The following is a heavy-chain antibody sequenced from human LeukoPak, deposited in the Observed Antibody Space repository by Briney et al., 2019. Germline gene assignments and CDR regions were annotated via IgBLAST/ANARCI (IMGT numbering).Heavy chain of an antibody. CDR3: ARHARRAVDGELDY. D-gene: IGHD6-19*01. Sequence: GESLKFSCKGSGYSFTSYCIGWVRQMPGKRLGWMGIIYPGYSDTRYSPSFQGQVTISADKSISTAYLQWSSLKASDTAMYYCARHARRAVDGELDYWGQGTLVTVSS. J-gene: IGHJ4*02. CDR1: GYSFTSYC. CDR2: IYPGYSDT. V-gene: IGHV5-51*01.